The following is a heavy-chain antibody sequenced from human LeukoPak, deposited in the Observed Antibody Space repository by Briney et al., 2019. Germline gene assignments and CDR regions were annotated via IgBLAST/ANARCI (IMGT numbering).Heavy chain of an antibody. Sequence: SETLSLTCAVYGGSFGGYYWSWIRQPPGKGLEWIGEINHSGSTNYNPSLKSRVTISVDTSKNQFSLKLSSVTAADTAVYYCASITIAAAGRSDYWGQGTLVTVSS. D-gene: IGHD6-13*01. CDR3: ASITIAAAGRSDY. CDR2: INHSGST. V-gene: IGHV4-34*01. CDR1: GGSFGGYY. J-gene: IGHJ4*02.